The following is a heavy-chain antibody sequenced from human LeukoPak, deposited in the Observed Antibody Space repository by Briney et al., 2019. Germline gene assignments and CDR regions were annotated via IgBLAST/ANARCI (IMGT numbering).Heavy chain of an antibody. V-gene: IGHV3-21*01. CDR1: GFTFSSYS. Sequence: PGGSLRLSCAASGFTFSSYSMNWVRQAPGKGLEWVSSISSSSSYIYYADSVKGRFTISRDNAKNSLYLQMNSLRAEDTAVYYCARDLYDFWSGYYGDVWGKGTTVTVSS. CDR2: ISSSSSYI. J-gene: IGHJ6*04. CDR3: ARDLYDFWSGYYGDV. D-gene: IGHD3-3*01.